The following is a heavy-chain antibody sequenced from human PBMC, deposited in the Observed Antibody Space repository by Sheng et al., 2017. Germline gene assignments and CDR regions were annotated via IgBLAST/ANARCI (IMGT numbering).Heavy chain of an antibody. J-gene: IGHJ4*02. Sequence: EVQLVESGGGLVQPGGSLRLSCAASGFTFSSYWMHWVRQVPGKGLVWVSRITSDGRSITYADSVKGRFIISRDNAKNTLYLQMNSLRAEDTAVYYCVRDRSPYDWGQGTLVTVSS. V-gene: IGHV3-74*01. CDR2: ITSDGRSI. D-gene: IGHD2-2*01. CDR3: VRDRSPYD. CDR1: GFTFSSYW.